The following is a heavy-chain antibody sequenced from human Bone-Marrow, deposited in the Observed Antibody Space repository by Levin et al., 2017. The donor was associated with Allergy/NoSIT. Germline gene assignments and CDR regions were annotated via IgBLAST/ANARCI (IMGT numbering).Heavy chain of an antibody. CDR1: LFTFFVFG. V-gene: IGHV3-48*02. Sequence: LSFSSSLFTFFVFGFIWVRQAPCPFLSFFSSLPSLSRRALSADSVKGRFTISRDNAKNSLYLQMNSLRDEDTAVYYCARGGSGGWSDQFFRNWGQGTLVTVSS. J-gene: IGHJ1*01. CDR3: ARGGSGGWSDQFFRN. CDR2: LPSLSRRA. D-gene: IGHD6-19*01.